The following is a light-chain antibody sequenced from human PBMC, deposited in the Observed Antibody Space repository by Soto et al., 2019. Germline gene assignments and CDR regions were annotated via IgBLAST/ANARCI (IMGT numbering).Light chain of an antibody. Sequence: QSVLTQPPSASGSPGQSVTISCTGTSSDVGGYNYVFWYQQHPGKAPKVMMYEVSKRPSGVPDRFSGSKSGNTASLTVSGLQAEDEADYYCSSYGGTNSLKVFGGGTKVTVL. CDR1: SSDVGGYNY. CDR3: SSYGGTNSLKV. V-gene: IGLV2-8*01. CDR2: EVS. J-gene: IGLJ2*01.